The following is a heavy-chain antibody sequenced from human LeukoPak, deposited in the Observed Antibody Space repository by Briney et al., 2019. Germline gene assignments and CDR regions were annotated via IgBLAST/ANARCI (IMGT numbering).Heavy chain of an antibody. V-gene: IGHV4-38-2*02. Sequence: PSETLSLTCTVSGYSISSGYYWGWIRQPPGKGLEWIGSIYHSGSTYYNPSLKSRVTISVDTSKNQFSLKLSSVTAADTAVYYCARVYADYDFWSGYYSYYYYYYMDVWGKGTTVTVSS. CDR1: GYSISSGYY. J-gene: IGHJ6*03. CDR3: ARVYADYDFWSGYYSYYYYYYMDV. D-gene: IGHD3-3*01. CDR2: IYHSGST.